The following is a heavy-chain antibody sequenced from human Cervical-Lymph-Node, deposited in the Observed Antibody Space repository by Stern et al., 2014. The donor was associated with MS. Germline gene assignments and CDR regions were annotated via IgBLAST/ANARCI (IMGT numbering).Heavy chain of an antibody. CDR3: ARVTGRGTRQNWFDS. CDR2: VYSDGST. D-gene: IGHD1-26*01. V-gene: IGHV4-59*01. Sequence: QVQLVESGPGLVKPSETVSLTCTVSGGSMSSKYWNWIRQPPGKGLAWIGDVYSDGSTNYNPSLKSRVIISLDTSTNQFSLSLTSVTAADTAVYYCARVTGRGTRQNWFDSWGQGTLVTVSS. CDR1: GGSMSSKY. J-gene: IGHJ5*01.